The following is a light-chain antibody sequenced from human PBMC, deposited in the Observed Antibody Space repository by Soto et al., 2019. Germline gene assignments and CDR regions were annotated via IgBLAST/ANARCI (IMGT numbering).Light chain of an antibody. V-gene: IGKV3-20*01. CDR3: QQYGRSPFT. CDR2: GTS. J-gene: IGKJ3*01. CDR1: QSVSSSY. Sequence: EIVLTQSPGTLSLSPGERATLSCRASQSVSSSYLAWYQQKPGQAPRLLIFGTSSRATGIPDRFRGSGSGTGFTLTISRLEPEDFAVYYCQQYGRSPFTFGPGTKVDIK.